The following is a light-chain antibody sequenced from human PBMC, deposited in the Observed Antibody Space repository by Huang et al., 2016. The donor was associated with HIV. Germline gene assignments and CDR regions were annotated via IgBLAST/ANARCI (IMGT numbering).Light chain of an antibody. CDR1: QSVSSN. CDR3: QQYNNWPPWT. CDR2: GAS. Sequence: GERATLSCRASQSVSSNLAWYQQKPGQAPRLLIYGASTRATGIPARFSGSGSGTEFTLTISSLQSEDFAVYYCQQYNNWPPWTFGQGTKVEIK. J-gene: IGKJ1*01. V-gene: IGKV3-15*01.